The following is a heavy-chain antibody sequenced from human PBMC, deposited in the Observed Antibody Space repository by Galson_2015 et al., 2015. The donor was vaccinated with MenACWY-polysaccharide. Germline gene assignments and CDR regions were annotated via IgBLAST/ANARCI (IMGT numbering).Heavy chain of an antibody. D-gene: IGHD2-15*01. Sequence: SLRLSCAASGFTFSNCAMSWVRQAPGRGLEWVSGISGSGDSTYYADAVKGRLTISRDNSKNTVYLQMDSLRAEDTALYYCATAYIAVMEDAAYDCSSQGALVTVSS. CDR3: ATAYIAVMEDAAYDC. CDR2: ISGSGDST. J-gene: IGHJ4*02. V-gene: IGHV3-23*01. CDR1: GFTFSNCA.